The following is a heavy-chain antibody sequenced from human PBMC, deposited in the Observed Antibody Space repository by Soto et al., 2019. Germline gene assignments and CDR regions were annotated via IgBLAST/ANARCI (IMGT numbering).Heavy chain of an antibody. CDR1: GYTFTIYD. CDR3: ASSRGSWSPADY. J-gene: IGHJ4*02. D-gene: IGHD6-13*01. V-gene: IGHV1-18*01. Sequence: QVQLVQSGAEVKKTRSSVKVSCKTSGYTFTIYDISWVRQAPGKGLECMGWISGHSGNTNYAQKLQGRISMTTDTSRNTAYMELRSLRSDDTADYYWASSRGSWSPADYWGQGTLVTVSS. CDR2: ISGHSGNT.